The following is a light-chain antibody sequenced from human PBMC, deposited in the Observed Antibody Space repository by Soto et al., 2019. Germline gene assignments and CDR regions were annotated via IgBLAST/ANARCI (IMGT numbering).Light chain of an antibody. V-gene: IGKV3-15*01. CDR2: GAS. CDR1: QSVSSN. CDR3: QRYHHLPWT. Sequence: EIVMTQSPATLSVSPGDRATLSCRASQSVSSNLAWYQQKPGQAPRLLIYGASTRATGIPARFSGSGAGTEPTLTISSLQSEDSAACYCQRYHHLPWTFGQGTKVEIK. J-gene: IGKJ1*01.